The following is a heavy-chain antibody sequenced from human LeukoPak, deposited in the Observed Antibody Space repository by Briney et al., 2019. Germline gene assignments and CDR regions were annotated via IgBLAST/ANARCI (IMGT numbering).Heavy chain of an antibody. J-gene: IGHJ5*02. Sequence: GGSLRLSCAASGFTFSTYNMNWVRQAPGRGLEWVSYISASSSTIYYAASVKGRFIISRDNAKNLLYLQMDSLRAEDTAVYYCARDVAVAGTAGTNWFDPWGQGTLVTVSS. CDR2: ISASSSTI. D-gene: IGHD6-19*01. CDR1: GFTFSTYN. V-gene: IGHV3-48*01. CDR3: ARDVAVAGTAGTNWFDP.